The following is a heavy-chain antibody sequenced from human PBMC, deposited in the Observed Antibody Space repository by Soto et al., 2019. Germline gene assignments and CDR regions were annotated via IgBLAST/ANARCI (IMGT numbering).Heavy chain of an antibody. CDR1: GFTFSSYG. V-gene: IGHV3-33*01. Sequence: QVQLVESGGGVVQPGRSLRLSCAVSGFTFSSYGMHWVRQAPGKGLEWVAVIWYDGSNKYYADSVKGRFTISRDNSKNTLYLQMNSLRAEDTAVYYCARDRYSSGPPLGYWGQGTLVTVSS. D-gene: IGHD6-19*01. J-gene: IGHJ4*02. CDR2: IWYDGSNK. CDR3: ARDRYSSGPPLGY.